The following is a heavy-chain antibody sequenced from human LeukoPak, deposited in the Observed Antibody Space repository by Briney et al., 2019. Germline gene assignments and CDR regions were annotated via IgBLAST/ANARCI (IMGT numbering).Heavy chain of an antibody. CDR1: GFTFSEYT. D-gene: IGHD3-3*01. V-gene: IGHV3-30-3*01. J-gene: IGHJ3*02. CDR3: AREFTIFGVVIQRYDAFDI. CDR2: MSNDGSIK. Sequence: GGSLRLSCAASGFTFSEYTIHWVRQAPGKGLEWVAVMSNDGSIKKYANSVKGRFTISRDNSKNTLYLQMDSLRAEDTAVYFCAREFTIFGVVIQRYDAFDIWGQGTMVTVSS.